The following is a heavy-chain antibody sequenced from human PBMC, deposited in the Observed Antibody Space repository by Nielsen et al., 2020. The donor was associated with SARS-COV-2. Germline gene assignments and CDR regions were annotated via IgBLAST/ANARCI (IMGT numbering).Heavy chain of an antibody. CDR3: ARSRGVVPEEDYYYYMDV. V-gene: IGHV5-51*01. J-gene: IGHJ6*03. CDR1: GYSFTSYW. Sequence: KVSCKGSGYSFTSYWIGWVRQMPGKGLEWMGIIYPGDSDTRYSPSFQGQVTISADKSISTAYLQRSSLKASDTAMYYCARSRGVVPEEDYYYYMDVWGKGTTVTVSS. CDR2: IYPGDSDT. D-gene: IGHD2-2*01.